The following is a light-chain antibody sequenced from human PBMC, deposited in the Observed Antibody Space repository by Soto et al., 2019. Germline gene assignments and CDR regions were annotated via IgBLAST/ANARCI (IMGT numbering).Light chain of an antibody. J-gene: IGLJ3*02. CDR3: SSYTSSSTWV. CDR1: SSDVGGYNY. Sequence: QSALTQPASVSGSPGQSITISCTGTSSDVGGYNYVSWYQQHPGKAPKLMIYDVSNRPAGVSNRFSGSKSGNTASLTISGHQAEDEADYYCSSYTSSSTWVFGGVTKVTVL. CDR2: DVS. V-gene: IGLV2-14*01.